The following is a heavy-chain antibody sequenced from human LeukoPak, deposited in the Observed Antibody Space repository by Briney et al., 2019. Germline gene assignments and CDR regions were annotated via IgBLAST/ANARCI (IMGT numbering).Heavy chain of an antibody. J-gene: IGHJ5*02. CDR2: IIPILGIA. CDR1: GGTFSSYA. D-gene: IGHD6-13*01. CDR3: ARDPPPQQPVPSWFDP. V-gene: IGHV1-69*04. Sequence: SVTVSCKASGGTFSSYAISWVRQAPGQGLEWMGRIIPILGIANYAQKFQGRVTITADKSTSTAYMELSSLRSEDTAVYYCARDPPPQQPVPSWFDPWGQGTLVTVSS.